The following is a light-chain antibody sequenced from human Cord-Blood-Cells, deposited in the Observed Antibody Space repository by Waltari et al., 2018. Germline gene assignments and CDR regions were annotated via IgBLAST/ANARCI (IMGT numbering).Light chain of an antibody. CDR1: KLGVKY. J-gene: IGLJ2*01. CDR2: QDS. Sequence: SYELTQPPSVSVSPGQTASIPCSGDKLGVKYACWYQQKPGQSPVLGIYQDSKRPAGSPERVSGSNSGNTATLTISGTQAMDEADYYCQAWDSSTVVFGGGTKLTVL. CDR3: QAWDSSTVV. V-gene: IGLV3-1*01.